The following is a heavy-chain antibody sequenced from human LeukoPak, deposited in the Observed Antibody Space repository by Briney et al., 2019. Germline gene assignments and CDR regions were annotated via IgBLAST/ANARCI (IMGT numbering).Heavy chain of an antibody. CDR3: AHRGMATTFDI. Sequence: SGPTLVKPTQTLTLTCAFSGFSLSTSGVGMGWIRQPPGKALEWLALIYWNDGERYSPSLKSRLTVTKDTSKNQVVLTMTNVEAVDTATYSCAHRGMATTFDIWGKGKMVTVPS. V-gene: IGHV2-5*01. D-gene: IGHD5-12*01. J-gene: IGHJ3*02. CDR1: GFSLSTSGVG. CDR2: IYWNDGE.